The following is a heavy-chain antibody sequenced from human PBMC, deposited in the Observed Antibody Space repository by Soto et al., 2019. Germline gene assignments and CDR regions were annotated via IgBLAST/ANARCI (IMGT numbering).Heavy chain of an antibody. D-gene: IGHD2-15*01. Sequence: EVQLVESGGGLVKPGGSLRLSCAASGFTFSNAWMNWVRQAPGKGLEWVGRIKSKTDGGTTDYAAPVKGRFTISRDDSKNTMYLQMNSLKTEDTAVYYCTTDAWVAVVTPDAFDIWGQGTMVTVSS. CDR3: TTDAWVAVVTPDAFDI. V-gene: IGHV3-15*07. CDR2: IKSKTDGGTT. CDR1: GFTFSNAW. J-gene: IGHJ3*02.